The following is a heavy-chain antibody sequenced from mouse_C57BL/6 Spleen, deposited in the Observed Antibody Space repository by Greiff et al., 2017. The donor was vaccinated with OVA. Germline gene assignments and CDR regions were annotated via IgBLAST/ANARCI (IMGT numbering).Heavy chain of an antibody. CDR3: ASGGTWYFDV. D-gene: IGHD2-14*01. Sequence: VQLQQSGPELVKPGASVKISCKASGYAFSSSWMNWVKQRPGKGLEWIGRIYPGDGDTNYNGKFKGKATLTADKSSSTAYMQLSSLTSEDSAVYFCASGGTWYFDVWGTGTTVTVSS. V-gene: IGHV1-82*01. J-gene: IGHJ1*03. CDR1: GYAFSSSW. CDR2: IYPGDGDT.